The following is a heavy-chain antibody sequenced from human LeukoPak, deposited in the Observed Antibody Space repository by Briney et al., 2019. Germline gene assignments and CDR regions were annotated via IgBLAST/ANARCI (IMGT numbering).Heavy chain of an antibody. D-gene: IGHD6-13*01. V-gene: IGHV3-7*01. CDR2: IKQDGSEK. CDR3: ARDCIATGGSLDY. CDR1: GFTFSNYW. Sequence: GGSLRLSCAASGFTFSNYWMSWVRQAPGKGLEWVANIKQDGSEKYFVDSVKGRFTISRDNAQNSLYLQMNSLRVEDTAVYYCARDCIATGGSLDYWGQGTLVTVSS. J-gene: IGHJ4*02.